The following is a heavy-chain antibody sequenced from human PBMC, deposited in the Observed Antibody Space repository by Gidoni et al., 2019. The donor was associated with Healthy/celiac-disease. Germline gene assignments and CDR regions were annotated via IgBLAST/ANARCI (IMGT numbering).Heavy chain of an antibody. CDR3: ARGEYSYGLDY. J-gene: IGHJ4*02. CDR1: GSTFTSYY. Sequence: QVQLVQSGAEVTKPGASVKVSCRASGSTFTSYYMHWVRQAPGQGLEWMGIINPSGGSTSYGQKFQGRVTRTRDTSTSTVDMELSSLKSEDTAVYYCARGEYSYGLDYWGQGTLVTVSS. D-gene: IGHD5-18*01. V-gene: IGHV1-46*01. CDR2: INPSGGST.